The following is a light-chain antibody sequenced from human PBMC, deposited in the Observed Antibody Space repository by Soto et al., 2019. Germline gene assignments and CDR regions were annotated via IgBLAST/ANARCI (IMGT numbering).Light chain of an antibody. V-gene: IGKV3-15*01. CDR2: GAS. CDR1: QTLSSS. J-gene: IGKJ2*01. Sequence: EIVMTQSPATLSVSPGERVTLSCRATQTLSSSLVWYQQKPGQAPRLLIYGASTRATGIPARFSGSGSGTEFTLTISSLQSEDFAVYYCQQYNNWPLTFGQGTKLEIK. CDR3: QQYNNWPLT.